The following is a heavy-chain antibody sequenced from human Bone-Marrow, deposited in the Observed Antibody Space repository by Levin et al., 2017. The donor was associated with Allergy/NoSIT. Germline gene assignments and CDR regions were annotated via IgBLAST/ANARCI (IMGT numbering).Heavy chain of an antibody. V-gene: IGHV3-74*01. Sequence: GGSLRLSCAASGFTFSTYWMHWVRQAPGKGLVWVSRINTDGSTTSYADSVKGRFTVSRDNAKNTLYLQMNSLRAEDTAVYYCARPLRPFGGHDGSDIGGHGTMVTVSS. D-gene: IGHD3-16*01. CDR1: GFTFSTYW. J-gene: IGHJ3*02. CDR2: INTDGSTT. CDR3: ARPLRPFGGHDGSDI.